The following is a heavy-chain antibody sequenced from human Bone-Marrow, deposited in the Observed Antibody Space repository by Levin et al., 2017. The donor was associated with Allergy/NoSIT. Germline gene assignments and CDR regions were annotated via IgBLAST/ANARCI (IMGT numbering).Heavy chain of an antibody. CDR2: ISYDASEI. CDR3: ARTLESYYFDY. J-gene: IGHJ4*02. CDR1: GFTFSSYG. D-gene: IGHD5-24*01. V-gene: IGHV3-30*03. Sequence: SCAASGFTFSSYGLHWVRQAPGKGLEWVAFISYDASEIYYAASVRGRFTVSRDGSKHTLYLQMSSLRADDTALYYCARTLESYYFDYWGQGTLVTVSS.